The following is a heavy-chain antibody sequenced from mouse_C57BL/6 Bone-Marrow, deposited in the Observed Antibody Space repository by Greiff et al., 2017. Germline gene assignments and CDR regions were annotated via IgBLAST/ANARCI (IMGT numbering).Heavy chain of an antibody. CDR3: AREGTNWAFDY. CDR1: GYTFTSYW. Sequence: VQLQQPGAELVKPGASVKLSCKASGYTFTSYWMQWVKQRPGQGLEWIGEIDPSDSYPNYNQKFKGKATLTVDTSSSTAYMQLSSLTSEDSAVYYCAREGTNWAFDYWGQGTTLTVSS. D-gene: IGHD4-1*01. V-gene: IGHV1-50*01. J-gene: IGHJ2*01. CDR2: IDPSDSYP.